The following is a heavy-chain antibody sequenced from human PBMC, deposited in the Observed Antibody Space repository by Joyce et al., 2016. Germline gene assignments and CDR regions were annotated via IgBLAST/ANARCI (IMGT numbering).Heavy chain of an antibody. CDR2: FTSTVAGGTT. CDR1: GFIVSDAY. Sequence: EVQVVESGGGLVKPGGSLTLSCAASGFIVSDAYMKWVRQAPGKGLEWVGRFTSTVAGGTTDNAPPVKGRFTISRDDSKNTLSLEMHTLKTEDTAVYFCVTDPYSYDFIGGDSWGQGTLVIVSS. D-gene: IGHD3-22*01. CDR3: VTDPYSYDFIGGDS. V-gene: IGHV3-15*07. J-gene: IGHJ4*02.